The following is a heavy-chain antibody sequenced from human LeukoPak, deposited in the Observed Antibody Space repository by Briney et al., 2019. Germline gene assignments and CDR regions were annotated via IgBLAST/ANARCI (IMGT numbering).Heavy chain of an antibody. D-gene: IGHD1-7*01. CDR3: ARTRDVSALRRPGYNWNYDLDY. Sequence: ASVKVSCKASGYTFTGYYIHWVRQAPGQGLEWMGWINPISGSINYAQQFQGRVTMTRDTSISTAYMELSRLRSDDTAVYYCARTRDVSALRRPGYNWNYDLDYWGQGTLVTVSS. CDR2: INPISGSI. J-gene: IGHJ4*02. V-gene: IGHV1-2*02. CDR1: GYTFTGYY.